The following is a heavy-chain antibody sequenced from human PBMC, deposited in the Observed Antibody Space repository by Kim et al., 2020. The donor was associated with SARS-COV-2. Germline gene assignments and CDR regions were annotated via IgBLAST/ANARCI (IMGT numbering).Heavy chain of an antibody. CDR3: ARGGSRSTFDY. Sequence: NNAQKFKGRVTMTRDTSISTAYMELSRLRSDDTVVYYCARGGSRSTFDYWGQGTLVTVSS. D-gene: IGHD1-26*01. J-gene: IGHJ4*02. V-gene: IGHV1-2*05.